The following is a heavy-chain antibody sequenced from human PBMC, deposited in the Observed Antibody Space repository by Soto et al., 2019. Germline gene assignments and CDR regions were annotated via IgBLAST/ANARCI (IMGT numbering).Heavy chain of an antibody. Sequence: PGGSLRLSCAASGFTFSSYSMNCVRQAPGKGLEWVSSISSSSSYIYYADSVKGRFTISRDNAKNSLYLQMNSLRAEDTAVYYCAKANTYYDILTGYYNRFHFDYWGQGTLVTVSS. CDR1: GFTFSSYS. CDR2: ISSSSSYI. CDR3: AKANTYYDILTGYYNRFHFDY. V-gene: IGHV3-21*01. D-gene: IGHD3-9*01. J-gene: IGHJ4*02.